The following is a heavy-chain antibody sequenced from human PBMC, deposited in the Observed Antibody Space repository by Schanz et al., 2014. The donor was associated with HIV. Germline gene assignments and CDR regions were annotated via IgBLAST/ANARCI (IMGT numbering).Heavy chain of an antibody. CDR1: GFTFDDYA. CDR3: ARDMGLLWFGESPGDLRGGMDV. V-gene: IGHV3-9*01. Sequence: EVQLLDSGGGLVQPGGSLRLSCAASGFTFDDYAMHWVRQAPGKGLEWVSGISWNSGSIGYVDSVKGRFTISRDNARNSLYLQMNSLRPEDTALYYCARDMGLLWFGESPGDLRGGMDVWGEETTVTVSS. J-gene: IGHJ6*04. D-gene: IGHD3-10*01. CDR2: ISWNSGSI.